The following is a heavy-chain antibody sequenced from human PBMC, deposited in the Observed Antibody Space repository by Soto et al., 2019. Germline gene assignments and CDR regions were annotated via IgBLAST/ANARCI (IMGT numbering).Heavy chain of an antibody. D-gene: IGHD6-13*01. V-gene: IGHV1-18*01. J-gene: IGHJ6*02. CDR3: AREWQQLGQGDYYYSAMDV. CDR2: ISTYNGHT. Sequence: VQLVQSGSEVKRPGASVKVSCKASGYTFADYGISWVRQAPGQGLEWMGWISTYNGHTNYAQNVQGRVTLTTDTSTNPAHMELRSLRSDDTAVYYCAREWQQLGQGDYYYSAMDVWGQGTTVTVSS. CDR1: GYTFADYG.